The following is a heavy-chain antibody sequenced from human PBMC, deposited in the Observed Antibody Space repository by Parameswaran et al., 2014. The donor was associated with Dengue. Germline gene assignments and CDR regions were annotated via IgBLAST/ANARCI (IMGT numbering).Heavy chain of an antibody. Sequence: SWVRQAPGQGLEWMGWISTYNGNTNYAQELRGRVAMTTDTSTSTAYMELRSLRSDDTAVYYCARDSRYDFWSGYYHSYYFDYWGQGTLVTVSS. J-gene: IGHJ4*02. D-gene: IGHD3-3*01. CDR2: ISTYNGNT. V-gene: IGHV1-18*01. CDR3: ARDSRYDFWSGYYHSYYFDY.